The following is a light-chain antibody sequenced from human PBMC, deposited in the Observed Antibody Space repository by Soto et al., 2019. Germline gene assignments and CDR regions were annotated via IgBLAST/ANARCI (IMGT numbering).Light chain of an antibody. V-gene: IGLV2-14*01. J-gene: IGLJ1*01. Sequence: QSALTQPASVSGSPGQSITISCTGTSSDVGGYNYVSWYQQHPGKAPKLMIYDVRNRPSGVSNRFSGSKSVNTASLTISGFQAEDEADYYCSSYTTISTYVFGTGTKVSVL. CDR3: SSYTTISTYV. CDR1: SSDVGGYNY. CDR2: DVR.